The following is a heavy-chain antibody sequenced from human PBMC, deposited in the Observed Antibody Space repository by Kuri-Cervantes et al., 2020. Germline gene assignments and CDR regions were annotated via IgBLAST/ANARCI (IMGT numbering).Heavy chain of an antibody. CDR2: ISSSSSYI. CDR3: ARQKPRVVISPSRAWYFDL. Sequence: GGSLRLSCAASGFTFSSYSMNWVRQAPGKGLEWVSSISSSSSYIYYADSVKGRFTISRDNAKNSLYLQMNSLRDEDTAVYCCARQKPRVVISPSRAWYFDLWGRGTLVTVSS. D-gene: IGHD3-3*01. CDR1: GFTFSSYS. V-gene: IGHV3-21*01. J-gene: IGHJ2*01.